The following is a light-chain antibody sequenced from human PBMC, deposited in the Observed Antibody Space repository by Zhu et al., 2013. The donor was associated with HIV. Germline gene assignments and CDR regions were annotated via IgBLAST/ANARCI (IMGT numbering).Light chain of an antibody. CDR3: AAWDDGLTAYV. CDR1: RSDLTN. V-gene: IGLV1-47*01. J-gene: IGLJ1*01. Sequence: QSDLTQPPSASGTPGQRVTISCSQTRSDLTNVYWYQHLPGTTPKLLIYRNNQRPSGVPDRFSGSRSGTSASLAISGLRPEDDGDYYCAAWDDGLTAYVFGPGTKVTVL. CDR2: RNN.